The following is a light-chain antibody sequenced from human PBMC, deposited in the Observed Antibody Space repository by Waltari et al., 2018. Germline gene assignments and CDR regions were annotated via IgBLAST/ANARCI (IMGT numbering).Light chain of an antibody. CDR3: QKYNSAPPT. CDR2: AAS. Sequence: DIQVTQSPSSLSASVGDRVTITCRASQGISTYLAWYQQKPGKVPKLLIYAASTLQSGVPSRFSGSGSGTDFTLTISSLQPEDVATYCCQKYNSAPPTFGGGTKV. V-gene: IGKV1-27*01. CDR1: QGISTY. J-gene: IGKJ4*01.